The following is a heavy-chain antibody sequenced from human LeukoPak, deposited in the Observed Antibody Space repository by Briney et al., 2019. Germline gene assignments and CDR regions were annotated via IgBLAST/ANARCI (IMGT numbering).Heavy chain of an antibody. Sequence: GGSLRLSCAASGFIFSSYGMHWVRQGSGKGLEWVAVIWYDGSNKNYADSVKGRFTISRDNSKNTLYLQMNSLRAEDTAVYYCAKSHQYYYDSSGYYFDYWGQGTLVTVSS. D-gene: IGHD3-22*01. V-gene: IGHV3-33*06. CDR2: IWYDGSNK. J-gene: IGHJ4*02. CDR3: AKSHQYYYDSSGYYFDY. CDR1: GFIFSSYG.